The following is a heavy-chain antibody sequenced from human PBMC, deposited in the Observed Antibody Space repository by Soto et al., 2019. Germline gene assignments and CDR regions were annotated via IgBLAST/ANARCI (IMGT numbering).Heavy chain of an antibody. V-gene: IGHV4-59*01. Sequence: SETLSLTCTVSGGSISSYYWSWIRQPPGKGLEWIGYIYYSGSTNYNPSLKSRVTISVDTSKNQFSLKLSSVTAADTALYYCARATPVVDFWSCYYLDVWGKGTTVTVSS. CDR1: GGSISSYY. CDR3: ARATPVVDFWSCYYLDV. CDR2: IYYSGST. D-gene: IGHD3-3*01. J-gene: IGHJ6*04.